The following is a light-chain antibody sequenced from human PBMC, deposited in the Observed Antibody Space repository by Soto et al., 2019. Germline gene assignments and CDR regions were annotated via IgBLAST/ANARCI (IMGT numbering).Light chain of an antibody. V-gene: IGLV1-40*01. CDR1: SSNIGAGYD. CDR2: GNS. Sequence: QSVLTQPPSVSGAPGQRVTISCTGSSSNIGAGYDVHWYQQLPGTAPKLLIYGNSNRPSGVPDRFSGSKSGTSASLAITGLQAEDEADYYCGAWDDSLNGVVFGGGTKLTVL. J-gene: IGLJ2*01. CDR3: GAWDDSLNGVV.